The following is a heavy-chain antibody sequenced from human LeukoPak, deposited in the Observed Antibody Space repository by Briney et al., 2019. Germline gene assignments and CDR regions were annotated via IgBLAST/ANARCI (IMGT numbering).Heavy chain of an antibody. CDR1: GFIFRNYA. V-gene: IGHV3-23*01. CDR3: ATQRGLVRGDNNY. CDR2: INSGGDNT. J-gene: IGHJ4*02. D-gene: IGHD6-19*01. Sequence: PGGSLRLSCAASGFIFRNYAMNWVRQAPGKGLEWVSVINSGGDNTHYTDSARGRFTISRDNSRNTLYLQMNSLRAEDTAVYYCATQRGLVRGDNNYWGQGTLVTVSS.